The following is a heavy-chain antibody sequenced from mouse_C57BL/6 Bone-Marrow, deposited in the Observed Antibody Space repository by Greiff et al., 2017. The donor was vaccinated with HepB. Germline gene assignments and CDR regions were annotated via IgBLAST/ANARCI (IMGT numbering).Heavy chain of an antibody. CDR2: ISSGGDYI. J-gene: IGHJ4*01. CDR1: GFTFSSYA. Sequence: EVKLVESGEGLVKPGGSLKLSCAASGFTFSSYAMSWVRQTPEKRLEWVAYISSGGDYIYYADTVKGRFTISRDNARNTLYLQMSSLKSEDTAMYYCTRDLYYDYDDAMDYWGQGTSVTVSS. V-gene: IGHV5-9-1*02. CDR3: TRDLYYDYDDAMDY. D-gene: IGHD2-4*01.